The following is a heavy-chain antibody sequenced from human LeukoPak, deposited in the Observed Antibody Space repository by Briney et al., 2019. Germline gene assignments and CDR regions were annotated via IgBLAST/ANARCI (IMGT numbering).Heavy chain of an antibody. CDR1: GFSFSRYG. Sequence: GGSLRLSCAASGFSFSRYGMHWVRQAPAKGLEGVAVIWYDGRNKDYADSVKGRFTISRDNSENTLYLQMNSLRAEDTAVYYCARETKYGGYSYGFLDYWGQGTPVTVSS. CDR3: ARETKYGGYSYGFLDY. J-gene: IGHJ4*02. CDR2: IWYDGRNK. V-gene: IGHV3-33*01. D-gene: IGHD5-18*01.